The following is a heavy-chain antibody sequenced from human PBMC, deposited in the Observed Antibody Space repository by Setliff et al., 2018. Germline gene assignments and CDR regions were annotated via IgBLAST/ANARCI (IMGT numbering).Heavy chain of an antibody. CDR1: GYTFTTYV. J-gene: IGHJ6*03. D-gene: IGHD2-2*01. CDR3: ARQVYCSRLGCPFDSFYMDV. Sequence: ASVKVSCKASGYTFTTYVMHWVRQAPGQRLEWMGWINPDNGNTKYSQQFQGRVTITRDTSANTAYMELSSLRSEYTAVNYCARQVYCSRLGCPFDSFYMDVWGKGTTVTVSS. CDR2: INPDNGNT. V-gene: IGHV1-3*01.